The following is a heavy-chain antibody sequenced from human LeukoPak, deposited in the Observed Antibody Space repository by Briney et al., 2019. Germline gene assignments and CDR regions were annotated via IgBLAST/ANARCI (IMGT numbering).Heavy chain of an antibody. D-gene: IGHD6-19*01. V-gene: IGHV4-39*01. CDR2: IYYSGST. J-gene: IGHJ4*02. Sequence: SETLSLTCTVSGGSISSSSYYWGWIRQPPGKGLEWIGSIYYSGSTYYNPSLKSRVTISVDTSKNQFSPKLSSVTAADTAVYYCASPLIAVAGSFDYWGQGTLVTVSS. CDR1: GGSISSSSYY. CDR3: ASPLIAVAGSFDY.